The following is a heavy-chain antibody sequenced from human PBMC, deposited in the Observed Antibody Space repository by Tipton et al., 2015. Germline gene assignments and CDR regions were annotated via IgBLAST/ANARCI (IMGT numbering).Heavy chain of an antibody. J-gene: IGHJ4*02. CDR3: ARARGRHGGLFDS. CDR2: IRYSGST. CDR1: SDSTSKYY. Sequence: TLSLTCTVSSDSTSKYYWTWIRQPPGKELEWIRYIRYSGSTNYNPSLKSRVTISVDTSKTQFSLKVSSVTAADTAMYYCARARGRHGGLFDSWGQGTLVTVSS. V-gene: IGHV4-59*01. D-gene: IGHD4-23*01.